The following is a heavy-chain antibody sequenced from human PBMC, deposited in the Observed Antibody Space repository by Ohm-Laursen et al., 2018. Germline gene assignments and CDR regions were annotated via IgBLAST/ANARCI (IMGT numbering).Heavy chain of an antibody. J-gene: IGHJ2*01. CDR3: AKDRGSDWYFDV. CDR2: ISYDGNNK. Sequence: FLRLSCAASGFTFSSYAMHWVRQAPGKGLEWMAVISYDGNNKYYADSVKGRFTISRDNPKSTLYLQMNSLRTEDTAVYYCAKDRGSDWYFDVWGRGTLVTVSS. V-gene: IGHV3-30*18. D-gene: IGHD3-10*01. CDR1: GFTFSSYA.